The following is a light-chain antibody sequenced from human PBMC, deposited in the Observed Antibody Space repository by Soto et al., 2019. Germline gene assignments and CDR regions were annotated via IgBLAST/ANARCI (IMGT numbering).Light chain of an antibody. CDR1: QSVTSSY. J-gene: IGKJ1*01. CDR2: GAS. CDR3: QQYGSSQWT. V-gene: IGKV3-20*01. Sequence: EIVLTQSPGTLSLSPGERATLSCRASQSVTSSYLAWYQQKPGQAPRLLIYGASNRATGIPDRFGGSGSGTDFSLTISTLEPEDFAVYYCQQYGSSQWTFGQGTKVEIK.